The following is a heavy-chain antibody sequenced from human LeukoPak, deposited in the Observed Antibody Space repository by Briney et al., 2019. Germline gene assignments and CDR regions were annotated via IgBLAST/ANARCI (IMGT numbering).Heavy chain of an antibody. V-gene: IGHV1-2*02. J-gene: IGHJ4*02. CDR3: ARGARWSYYDSSGYYSFDY. CDR2: INPNSGGT. Sequence: ASVKVSCKASGYTFTGYYMHWVRQAPGQGLEWMGWINPNSGGTNYAQKFQGRVTMTRDTSISTAYMELSSLRSEDTAVYYCARGARWSYYDSSGYYSFDYWGQGTLVTVSS. D-gene: IGHD3-22*01. CDR1: GYTFTGYY.